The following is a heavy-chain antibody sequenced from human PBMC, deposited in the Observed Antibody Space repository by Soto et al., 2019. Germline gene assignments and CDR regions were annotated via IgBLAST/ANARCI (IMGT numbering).Heavy chain of an antibody. CDR3: ARSRANAFDI. V-gene: IGHV4-59*01. CDR2: IYYTGST. J-gene: IGHJ3*02. CDR1: GGFINNYY. Sequence: QVQLQESGPGLVKPSETLSLTCTVSGGFINNYYWSWIRQPPGKGLEWIGYIYYTGSTSYNPSLKSGVTMSVDASRKQFSLKLSSVTAADTAVYYCARSRANAFDIWGQGTMVTVSS.